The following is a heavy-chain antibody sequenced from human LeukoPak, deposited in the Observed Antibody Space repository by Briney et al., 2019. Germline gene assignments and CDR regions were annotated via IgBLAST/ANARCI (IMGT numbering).Heavy chain of an antibody. CDR2: ISGSGGST. CDR3: AKDKASIAALTGWFDP. V-gene: IGHV3-23*01. Sequence: GGSLRLSCTVSGFTFSSYAMNWVRQAPGKGLEWVSAISGSGGSTYYADSVKGRFTISRDNSKNTLYLQMNSLRAEDTAVYYCAKDKASIAALTGWFDPWGQGTLVTVSS. J-gene: IGHJ5*02. D-gene: IGHD6-6*01. CDR1: GFTFSSYA.